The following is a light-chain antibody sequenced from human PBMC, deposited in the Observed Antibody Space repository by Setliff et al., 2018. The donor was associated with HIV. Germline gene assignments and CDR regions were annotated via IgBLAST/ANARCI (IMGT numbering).Light chain of an antibody. J-gene: IGLJ1*01. Sequence: QSALTQPRSVSGSPGQSVTISCTGTSSDVGGYNYVSWYQQYPGKAPKLMIYDVSKRPSGVANRFSGSKSGNTAPLTISGLQAEDEADYYCCSYAGSYTHYVFGTGTKVTVL. CDR2: DVS. CDR3: CSYAGSYTHYV. CDR1: SSDVGGYNY. V-gene: IGLV2-11*01.